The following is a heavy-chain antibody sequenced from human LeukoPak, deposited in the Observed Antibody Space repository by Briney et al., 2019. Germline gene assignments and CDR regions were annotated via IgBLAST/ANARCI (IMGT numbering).Heavy chain of an antibody. V-gene: IGHV3-7*01. CDR3: ARDSTGYGYEEWY. Sequence: PGGSLRLSCAASGFTFSSFWMSWVRQAPGKGLEWVADIKQDGSEKYYVDSVKGRFTISRDNAKNSVFLQMNSLRAEDTAVYYCARDSTGYGYEEWYWGQGTLVTVSS. CDR2: IKQDGSEK. J-gene: IGHJ4*02. CDR1: GFTFSSFW. D-gene: IGHD5-18*01.